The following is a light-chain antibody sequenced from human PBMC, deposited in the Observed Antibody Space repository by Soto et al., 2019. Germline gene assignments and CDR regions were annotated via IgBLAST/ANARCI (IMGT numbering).Light chain of an antibody. V-gene: IGKV3-15*01. CDR3: QQYINWPPVT. CDR1: QSVSSS. J-gene: IGKJ1*01. CDR2: GAA. Sequence: EIVLTQSPATLSLSPGERATLSCRASQSVSSSLAWYQQRPGQAPRLLIYGAATRAPGTPGRFSGSGSGTEFTLTITSLQSEDFAVYYCQQYINWPPVTFGRGTKVDIK.